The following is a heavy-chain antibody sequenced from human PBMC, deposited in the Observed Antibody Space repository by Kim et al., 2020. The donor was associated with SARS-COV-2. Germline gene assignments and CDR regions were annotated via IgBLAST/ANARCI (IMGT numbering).Heavy chain of an antibody. CDR3: AKDYSIGLGCSGGSCSPFDY. V-gene: IGHV3-23*01. J-gene: IGHJ4*02. D-gene: IGHD2-15*01. Sequence: GGSLRLSCAASGFTFSSYAMSWVRQAPGKGLEWVSGNRGSGGGRTYYADSVKGRFTISRDNSKNTLYLQMNSLRAEDTAVYYCAKDYSIGLGCSGGSCSPFDYWGQGTLVTVSS. CDR1: GFTFSSYA. CDR2: NRGSGGGRT.